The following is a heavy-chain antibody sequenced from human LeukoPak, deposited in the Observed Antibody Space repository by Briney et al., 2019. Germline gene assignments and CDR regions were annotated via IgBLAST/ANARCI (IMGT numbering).Heavy chain of an antibody. CDR3: ARSIPSLNYFDY. V-gene: IGHV1-46*01. D-gene: IGHD2-21*01. Sequence: ASVKVSCKTSGYTFTSYYIHWVRQAPGQGLEWMGIFNPSTGNTDYAQKFQGRVTMTGDTSTSTVYMQLSGLRSEDTAVYYCARSIPSLNYFDYWGQGTLATVSS. CDR2: FNPSTGNT. J-gene: IGHJ4*02. CDR1: GYTFTSYY.